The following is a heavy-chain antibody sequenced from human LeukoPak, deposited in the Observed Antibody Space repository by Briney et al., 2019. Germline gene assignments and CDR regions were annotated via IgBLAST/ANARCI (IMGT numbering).Heavy chain of an antibody. Sequence: ASVKVSCKASGYTFTGYYIHWVRQAPGQGLEWMGWINPNSGDTNYAQKFQGRVTMTRDTSINTAYMELSSLRSDDTAVYYCARVPPYSSTWYADCWGQGTLVTVSS. D-gene: IGHD6-13*01. CDR3: ARVPPYSSTWYADC. V-gene: IGHV1-2*02. CDR1: GYTFTGYY. CDR2: INPNSGDT. J-gene: IGHJ4*02.